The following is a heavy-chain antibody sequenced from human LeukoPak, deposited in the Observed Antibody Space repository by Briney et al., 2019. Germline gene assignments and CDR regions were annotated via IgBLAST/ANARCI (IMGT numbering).Heavy chain of an antibody. CDR3: AKGSNLMITFGVPDY. J-gene: IGHJ4*02. D-gene: IGHD3-16*01. CDR1: GFTFSSYG. CDR2: ISYDGSNK. V-gene: IGHV3-30*18. Sequence: PGGSLRLSCAASGFTFSSYGMHWVRQAPGKGLEWVAVISYDGSNKYYADSVKGRFTISRDNSKNTLYLQMNSLRAEDTAVYYCAKGSNLMITFGVPDYWGQGTLVTVSS.